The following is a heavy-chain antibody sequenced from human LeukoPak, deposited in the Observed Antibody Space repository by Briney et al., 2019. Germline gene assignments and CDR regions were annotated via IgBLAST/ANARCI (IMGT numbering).Heavy chain of an antibody. Sequence: SETLSLTCAVYGGSFSSYYWSWIRQPPGKGLEWIGEINHSGSTNYNPSLKSRVTISVDTSKNQFSLKLSSVTAADTAVYYCAILGGRGYYYGMDVWGQGTTVTVSS. CDR1: GGSFSSYY. D-gene: IGHD2-15*01. CDR3: AILGGRGYYYGMDV. J-gene: IGHJ6*02. V-gene: IGHV4-34*01. CDR2: INHSGST.